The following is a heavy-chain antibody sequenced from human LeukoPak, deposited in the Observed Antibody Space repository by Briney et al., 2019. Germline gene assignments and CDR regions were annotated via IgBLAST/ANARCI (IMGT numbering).Heavy chain of an antibody. CDR1: TFTFSTSG. D-gene: IGHD2-8*01. J-gene: IGHJ4*02. CDR3: ANFLKAPDCSNGVCRGY. V-gene: IGHV3-30*02. CDR2: IRSDGSNT. Sequence: PGGSLRLSCTASTFTFSTSGIHWVRQGPAKGLEWVAFIRSDGSNTYYADSVKGRFTISRDNSKNTLYLQMTSLRAEDTALYYCANFLKAPDCSNGVCRGYWGQGTLVIVSS.